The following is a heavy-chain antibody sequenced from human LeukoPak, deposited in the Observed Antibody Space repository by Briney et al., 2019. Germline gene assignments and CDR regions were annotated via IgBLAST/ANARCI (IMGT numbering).Heavy chain of an antibody. V-gene: IGHV3-23*01. Sequence: GGSLRLSCAASGFSFSSYGMSWVRQAPGKGLEWVSAISSTGGTTYYADSVKGRFTISRDNSKNTLYLQMNSLRAEDTAVYYCARGNAERDAFDIWGQGTMVTVSS. CDR1: GFSFSSYG. CDR3: ARGNAERDAFDI. CDR2: ISSTGGTT. J-gene: IGHJ3*02.